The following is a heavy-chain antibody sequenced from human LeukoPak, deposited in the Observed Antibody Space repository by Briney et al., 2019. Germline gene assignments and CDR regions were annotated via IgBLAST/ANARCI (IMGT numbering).Heavy chain of an antibody. CDR3: ARDHAYYDILTGYDY. CDR1: GFTFSSYW. V-gene: IGHV3-7*01. CDR2: IKQDGSEK. Sequence: GGSLRLSCAASGFTFSSYWMSWVRQAPGKGLEWVANIKQDGSEKYYVDSVKGRFTISRDNAKNSLYLQMNSLRAEDTAVYYCARDHAYYDILTGYDYWGQGILVTVSS. D-gene: IGHD3-9*01. J-gene: IGHJ4*02.